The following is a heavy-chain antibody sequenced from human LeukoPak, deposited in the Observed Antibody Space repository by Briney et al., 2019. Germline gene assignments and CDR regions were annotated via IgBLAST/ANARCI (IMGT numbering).Heavy chain of an antibody. CDR1: GGSFSGYY. CDR3: ARRDGYNRCTDY. Sequence: SETLSLTCAVYGGSFSGYYWSWIRQPPGKGLEWIGEINHSGSTNYNPSLKSRVTISVDTSKNQFSLKLSSVTAADTAVYYCARRDGYNRCTDYWGQGTLVTVSS. V-gene: IGHV4-34*01. CDR2: INHSGST. D-gene: IGHD5-24*01. J-gene: IGHJ4*02.